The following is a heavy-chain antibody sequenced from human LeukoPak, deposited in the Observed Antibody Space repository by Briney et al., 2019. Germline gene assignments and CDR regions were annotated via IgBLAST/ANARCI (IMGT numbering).Heavy chain of an antibody. D-gene: IGHD1-26*01. CDR1: GGTFSSYA. V-gene: IGHV1-69*04. CDR3: ARDRGYSGSYYLDY. Sequence: SVKVSCKASGGTFSSYAISWVRQAPGQGLEWMGRIIPILGIANYAQKFQGRVTITADKSTSTAYMELSSLRSEDTAVYYCARDRGYSGSYYLDYWGQGTLVTVSS. J-gene: IGHJ4*02. CDR2: IIPILGIA.